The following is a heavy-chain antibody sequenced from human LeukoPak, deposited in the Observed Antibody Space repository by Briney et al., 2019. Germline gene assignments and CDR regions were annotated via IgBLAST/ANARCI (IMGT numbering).Heavy chain of an antibody. CDR2: INHSWST. V-gene: IGHV4-4*08. CDR1: GGSISSYY. D-gene: IGHD4-17*01. J-gene: IGHJ4*01. CDR3: ARAPGTTFDY. Sequence: PSETLSLTCTVSGGSISSYYWSWIRQPPGKGLEWIVSINHSWSTYYNPSLKSRVTISVDTSKNQFSLKLTSVTAADTAVYYCARAPGTTFDYWGHGNMVTVSS.